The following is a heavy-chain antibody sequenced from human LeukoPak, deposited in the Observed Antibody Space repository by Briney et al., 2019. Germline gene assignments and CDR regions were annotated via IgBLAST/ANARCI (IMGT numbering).Heavy chain of an antibody. V-gene: IGHV3-21*01. D-gene: IGHD4-17*01. Sequence: PGGSLRLSCAASGFTFSSYSMNWVCQAPGKGLEWVSSISSSSSYIYYADSVKGRFTISRDNAKNSLYLQMNSLRAEDTAVYYCARENDYGDYVMDYWGQGTLVTVSS. CDR2: ISSSSSYI. CDR3: ARENDYGDYVMDY. J-gene: IGHJ4*02. CDR1: GFTFSSYS.